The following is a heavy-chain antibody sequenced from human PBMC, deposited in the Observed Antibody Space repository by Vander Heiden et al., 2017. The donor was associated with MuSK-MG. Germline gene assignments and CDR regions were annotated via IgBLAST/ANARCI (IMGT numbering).Heavy chain of an antibody. CDR3: AKDRADSNYVLDY. V-gene: IGHV3-30*18. J-gene: IGHJ4*02. Sequence: QVQLVESGGGVVQPGRSLRLSCAASGFTFSSYGMHWVRQAPGKGLEWVAVISYDGSNKYYADSVKGRFTISRDNSKNTLYLQMNSLRAEDTAVYYCAKDRADSNYVLDYWGQGTLVTVSS. CDR1: GFTFSSYG. D-gene: IGHD4-4*01. CDR2: ISYDGSNK.